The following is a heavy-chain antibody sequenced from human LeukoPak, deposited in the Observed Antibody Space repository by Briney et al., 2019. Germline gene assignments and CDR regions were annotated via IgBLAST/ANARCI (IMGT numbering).Heavy chain of an antibody. D-gene: IGHD2-2*01. CDR3: ARDLSSTSCCDAFDI. Sequence: PSETLSLTCTVSGGSLSSGSYYWSWIRQPAGKGLEWIGRIYTSGSINYNPSLKSRVTISVDTSKNQFSLKLSSVTAADTAVYYCARDLSSTSCCDAFDIWGQGTMVTVSS. V-gene: IGHV4-61*02. CDR1: GGSLSSGSYY. CDR2: IYTSGSI. J-gene: IGHJ3*02.